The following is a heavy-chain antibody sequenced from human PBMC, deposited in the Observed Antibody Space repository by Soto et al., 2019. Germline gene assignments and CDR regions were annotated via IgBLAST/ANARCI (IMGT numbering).Heavy chain of an antibody. CDR1: GFTFSDHY. V-gene: IGHV3-72*01. D-gene: IGHD1-7*01. CDR2: TRNKANSYTT. CDR3: FRVRGGGNYHFDY. Sequence: EVQLVESGGGLVQPGGSLRLSCAASGFTFSDHYMDWVRQAPGKGLEWVGRTRNKANSYTTEYAATVKGRFTNSRDDSKNYQYLQMNSLKTEDTAEYYCFRVRGGGNYHFDYWGQGTLVSVST. J-gene: IGHJ4*02.